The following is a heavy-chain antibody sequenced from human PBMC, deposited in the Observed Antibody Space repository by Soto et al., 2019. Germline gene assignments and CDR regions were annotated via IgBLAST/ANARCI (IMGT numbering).Heavy chain of an antibody. J-gene: IGHJ6*03. CDR3: TTDTPCYDFWSGPTYYYYYMDV. CDR1: GFTFINAW. Sequence: GGSLRLSCADAGFTFINAWMSLVRQAPGKGLEWVGRIKSKTDGGTTDYAAPVKGRFTISRDDSKNTLYLQMNSLKTEDTAVYYCTTDTPCYDFWSGPTYYYYYMDVWGKGTTVPVSS. CDR2: IKSKTDGGTT. V-gene: IGHV3-15*01. D-gene: IGHD3-3*01.